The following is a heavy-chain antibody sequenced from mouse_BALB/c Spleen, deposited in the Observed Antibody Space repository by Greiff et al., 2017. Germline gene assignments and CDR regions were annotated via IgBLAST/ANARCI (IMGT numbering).Heavy chain of an antibody. CDR2: INPSSGYT. V-gene: IGHV1-4*01. CDR3: ARFYYGNYVYDY. Sequence: VKLVESGAELARPGASVKMSCKASGYTFTSYTMHWVKQRPGQGLEWIGYINPSSGYTNYNQKFKDKATLTADKSSSTAYMQLSSLTSEDSAVYYCARFYYGNYVYDYWGQGTTLTVSS. D-gene: IGHD2-1*01. J-gene: IGHJ2*01. CDR1: GYTFTSYT.